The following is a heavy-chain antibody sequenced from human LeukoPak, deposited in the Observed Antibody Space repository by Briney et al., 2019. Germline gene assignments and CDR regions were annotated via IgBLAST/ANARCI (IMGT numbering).Heavy chain of an antibody. Sequence: GGSLRLSCAASGFAFSDYSMSWVRQAPGKGLEWMASIRQDGSEKYYVDSVKGRFTISRDNAKNSLYLQMNSLRAEDTAVYYCARGMRALYWGQGTLVTVSS. CDR2: IRQDGSEK. J-gene: IGHJ4*02. D-gene: IGHD2-8*01. CDR3: ARGMRALY. CDR1: GFAFSDYS. V-gene: IGHV3-7*01.